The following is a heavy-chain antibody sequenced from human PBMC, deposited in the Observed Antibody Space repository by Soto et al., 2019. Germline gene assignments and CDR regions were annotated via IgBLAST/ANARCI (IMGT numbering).Heavy chain of an antibody. V-gene: IGHV4-4*02. Sequence: PSETLSLTCAVSGASISRSDWWSWVRQPPGKGLEWIGEMYHTGTPNYSPSLKSRVTISIDSSKNQFSLELSSVTAADTAVYFFARSPFGATDYWGHGLLVTVSS. J-gene: IGHJ4*01. D-gene: IGHD3-10*01. CDR1: GASISRSDW. CDR3: ARSPFGATDY. CDR2: MYHTGTP.